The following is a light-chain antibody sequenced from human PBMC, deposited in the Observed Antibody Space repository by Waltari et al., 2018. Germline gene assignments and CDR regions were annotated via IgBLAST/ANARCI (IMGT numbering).Light chain of an antibody. CDR1: QSVSTY. V-gene: IGKV3-11*01. J-gene: IGKJ4*01. Sequence: ELVLTQSPATLSLSPGERAILSCRASQSVSTYLAWYQQKPGQAPRLLIYDASNRATGIPARFSGSGSGTDFTLTISSLEPEDFAVYYCQQRSNWPLTFGGGTKVEIK. CDR3: QQRSNWPLT. CDR2: DAS.